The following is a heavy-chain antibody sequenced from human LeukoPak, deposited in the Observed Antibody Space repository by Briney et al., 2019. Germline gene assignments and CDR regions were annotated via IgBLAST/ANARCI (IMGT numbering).Heavy chain of an antibody. J-gene: IGHJ6*02. CDR2: IKQDGSEE. CDR1: GFTFSSYW. V-gene: IGHV3-7*05. CDR3: ARDPYSSTWSYGMDV. Sequence: PGGSLRLSCAASGFTFSSYWMCWVRQAPGKGLEWVANIKQDGSEEVYVGSVKGRFTISRVNAKNSLFLQMNTLRTEDTAVYYWARDPYSSTWSYGMDVWGQGTTVTVS. D-gene: IGHD6-6*01.